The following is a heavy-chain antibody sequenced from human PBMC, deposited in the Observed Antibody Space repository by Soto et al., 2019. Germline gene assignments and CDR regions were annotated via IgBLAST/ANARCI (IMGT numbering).Heavy chain of an antibody. CDR1: GFSLSTSGVG. CDR2: LYWDDDK. Sequence: QITLKESGPTVVKPTQTLTLTCTFSGFSLSTSGVGVGWIRQPPGKALEWLALLYWDDDKRYSPSLKTRLTINKDTPRNQVVLTMTNMDPVDTATYYCAFRQEYRGSWVSGWFDPWGQGTLVPVSS. CDR3: AFRQEYRGSWVSGWFDP. J-gene: IGHJ5*02. V-gene: IGHV2-5*02. D-gene: IGHD6-13*01.